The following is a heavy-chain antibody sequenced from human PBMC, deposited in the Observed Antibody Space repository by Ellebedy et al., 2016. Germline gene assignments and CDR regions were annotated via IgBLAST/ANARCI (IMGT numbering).Heavy chain of an antibody. CDR1: GGSIRSDNYY. V-gene: IGHV4-39*01. Sequence: SETLSLTCTVSGGSIRSDNYYWGWIRQPPGKGLEWTGSIYYSGSTFHNPSLKSRVTISVDTSKNQFSLKLSSVTAADTAVYYCARRPRSIAATGYYWYFDLWGRGTLVTVSS. D-gene: IGHD6-13*01. CDR2: IYYSGST. J-gene: IGHJ2*01. CDR3: ARRPRSIAATGYYWYFDL.